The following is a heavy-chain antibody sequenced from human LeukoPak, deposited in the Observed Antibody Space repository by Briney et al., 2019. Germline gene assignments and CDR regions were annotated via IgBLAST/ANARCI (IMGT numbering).Heavy chain of an antibody. CDR1: GFTFSSDA. V-gene: IGHV3-23*01. Sequence: GGSLRLSCAASGFTFSSDAMSWVRQAPGKGLEWVSAISGSGGSTYYADSVKGRFTISRDNSKNTLYLQMNSLRAEDTAVYYCAKDLSYVDTAMVTGYWGQGTLVTVSS. CDR2: ISGSGGST. CDR3: AKDLSYVDTAMVTGY. D-gene: IGHD5-18*01. J-gene: IGHJ4*02.